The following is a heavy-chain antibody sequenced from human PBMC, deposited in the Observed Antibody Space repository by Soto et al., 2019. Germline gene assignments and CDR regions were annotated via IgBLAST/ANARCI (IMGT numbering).Heavy chain of an antibody. J-gene: IGHJ6*02. CDR2: IVVGSGNT. CDR1: GFTFTSSA. CDR3: AAILGAGSGSRRNYYFGMDV. D-gene: IGHD3-10*01. Sequence: ASVKVSCKASGFTFTSSAVQWVRQARGQRLEWIGWIVVGSGNTNYAQKFQERVTITRDMSTSTAYMELSSLRSEDTAVYYCAAILGAGSGSRRNYYFGMDVWGQGTTVTDSS. V-gene: IGHV1-58*01.